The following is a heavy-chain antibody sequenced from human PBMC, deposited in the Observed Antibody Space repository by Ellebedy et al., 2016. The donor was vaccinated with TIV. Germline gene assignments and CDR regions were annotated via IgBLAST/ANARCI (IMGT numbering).Heavy chain of an antibody. CDR2: ISSDGTNK. CDR1: RFTFSIFG. V-gene: IGHV3-30*18. D-gene: IGHD3-10*01. CDR3: AKDESVGEVPRPFDY. Sequence: GGSLRLXXAASRFTFSIFGLHWARQAPGKGLEWVAIISSDGTNKYYADSVRGRFTISRDNSKNTLYLQMDSLRAEDTAVYYCAKDESVGEVPRPFDYWGQGTLVTASS. J-gene: IGHJ4*02.